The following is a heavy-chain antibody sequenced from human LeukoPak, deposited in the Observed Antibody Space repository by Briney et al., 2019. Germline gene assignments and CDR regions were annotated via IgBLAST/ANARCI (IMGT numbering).Heavy chain of an antibody. J-gene: IGHJ4*02. CDR2: ISGSGGST. CDR1: GFTFSSYS. CDR3: AREPGWSDY. D-gene: IGHD3-3*01. Sequence: PGGSLRLSCAASGFTFSSYSMNWVRQAPGKGLEWVSAISGSGGSTYYADSVKGRFTISRDNSKNTLYLQMNSLRAEDMAVYYCAREPGWSDYWGQGTLVTVSS. V-gene: IGHV3-23*01.